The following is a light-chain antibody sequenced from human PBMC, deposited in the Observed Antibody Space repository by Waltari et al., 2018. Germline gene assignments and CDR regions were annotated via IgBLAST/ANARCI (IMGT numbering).Light chain of an antibody. V-gene: IGLV2-14*01. CDR1: SLDVGVFTS. Sequence: QSALTHPASVSGSHGQSITLSCTGPSLDVGVFTSISWHQQNPGKAPKLMMYDVTKRPSGVSDRFSGSKSGNTASLTISGLQAEDEADYYCCSYTTSSAWVFGGGTKLTVL. CDR3: CSYTTSSAWV. CDR2: DVT. J-gene: IGLJ3*02.